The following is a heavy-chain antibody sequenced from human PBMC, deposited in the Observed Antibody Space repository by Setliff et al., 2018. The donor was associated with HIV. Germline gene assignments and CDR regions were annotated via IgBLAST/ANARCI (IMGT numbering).Heavy chain of an antibody. CDR3: ARLGGYSSSWYVPYFYYMDV. Sequence: PSETLSLTCAVSGGSFSSGSYYWSWIRQPAGKGLEWIGHVYTSGSSNYNPSLKSRVTISIDTSKNQFSLNLSSVTAADTAVYYCARLGGYSSSWYVPYFYYMDVWGKGTTVTVSS. CDR2: VYTSGSS. J-gene: IGHJ6*03. V-gene: IGHV4-61*09. D-gene: IGHD6-13*01. CDR1: GGSFSSGSYY.